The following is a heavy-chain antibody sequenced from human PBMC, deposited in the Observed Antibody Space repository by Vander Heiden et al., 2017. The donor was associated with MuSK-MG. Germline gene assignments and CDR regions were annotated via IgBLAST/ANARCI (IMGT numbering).Heavy chain of an antibody. CDR1: GASIVSGGSY. D-gene: IGHD6-13*01. CDR2: MSYSGRS. CDR3: TRESINSWCSNAFDV. V-gene: IGHV4-31*11. Sequence: QVQLQESGPGLVTPPQTLSLTCAVAGASIVSGGSYLTWTRQHPRQGLEWVGYMSYSGRSHKNPSLESRVTISLDTSKNHFSLKLSSVTAADTAVYYCTRESINSWCSNAFDVWGQGKRVTVSS. J-gene: IGHJ3*01.